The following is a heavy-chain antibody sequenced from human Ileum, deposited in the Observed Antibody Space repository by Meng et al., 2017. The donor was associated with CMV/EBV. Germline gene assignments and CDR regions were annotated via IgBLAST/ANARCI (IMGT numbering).Heavy chain of an antibody. D-gene: IGHD6-6*01. J-gene: IGHJ4*02. V-gene: IGHV3-9*01. CDR2: ISWNSGSI. Sequence: SLKISCTASGFTFDDYAMHWVRQAPGKGLELVSGISWNSGSIGYADSVKGRFTISRDNAKNTLYLQMNSLRAEDTALYYCARYSSSSGAGYWGQGTLVTVSS. CDR3: ARYSSSSGAGY. CDR1: GFTFDDYA.